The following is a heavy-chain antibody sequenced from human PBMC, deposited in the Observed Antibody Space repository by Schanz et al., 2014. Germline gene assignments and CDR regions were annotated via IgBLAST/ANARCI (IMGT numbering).Heavy chain of an antibody. CDR1: GFTLSSYG. CDR2: IWFDGTNK. J-gene: IGHJ3*02. Sequence: QVQLVESGGGVVQPGRSLRLSCSASGFTLSSYGMHWVRQAPGKGLEWLAVIWFDGTNKYNADSVKGRFTISRDTSKNTLYLLLNSLRAEDTAVYSCARDQYYFGSGNPFDIWGQGTMVTVSS. CDR3: ARDQYYFGSGNPFDI. V-gene: IGHV3-33*01. D-gene: IGHD3-10*01.